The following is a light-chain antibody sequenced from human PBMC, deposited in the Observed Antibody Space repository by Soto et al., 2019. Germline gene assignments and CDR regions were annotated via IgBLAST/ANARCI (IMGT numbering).Light chain of an antibody. CDR3: QQYNSYSRGT. CDR1: QNINNW. CDR2: TAS. Sequence: DIQMTQSPSTLSASVGDRVTITCRASQNINNWLAWYQQKPGKVPKLLIYTASSLESGVPSRFSSSGSGTEFTLTISCLQPDDFATYYCQQYNSYSRGTFGQGTKVEIK. V-gene: IGKV1-5*03. J-gene: IGKJ1*01.